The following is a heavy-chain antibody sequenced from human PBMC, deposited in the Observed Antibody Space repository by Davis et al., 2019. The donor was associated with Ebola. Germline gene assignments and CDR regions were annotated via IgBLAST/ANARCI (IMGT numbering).Heavy chain of an antibody. J-gene: IGHJ4*02. CDR3: VRTTYGAPEY. CDR2: INGNSGNI. V-gene: IGHV3-9*01. D-gene: IGHD1-7*01. CDR1: GFTFADYA. Sequence: PGGSLRLSCAASGFTFADYAMHWVRQAPGKGLEWVSGINGNSGNIGYADSVKGRFTISRDNAKSTLYLQMNSLTAEDTAVYYCVRTTYGAPEYWGQGTLVTVSS.